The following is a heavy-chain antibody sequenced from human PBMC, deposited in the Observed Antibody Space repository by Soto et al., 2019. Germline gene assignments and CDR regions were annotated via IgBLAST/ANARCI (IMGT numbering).Heavy chain of an antibody. CDR1: GGSFSGYY. J-gene: IGHJ5*02. D-gene: IGHD3-10*01. V-gene: IGHV4-34*01. Sequence: SETLSLTCAVYGGSFSGYYLSWIRQPPGKGLEWIGEINHSGSTNYNPSLKSRVTISVDTSKNQFSLKLSSVTAADTAVYYCARGENYYGSGSYRNWFDPWGQGTLVTVSS. CDR2: INHSGST. CDR3: ARGENYYGSGSYRNWFDP.